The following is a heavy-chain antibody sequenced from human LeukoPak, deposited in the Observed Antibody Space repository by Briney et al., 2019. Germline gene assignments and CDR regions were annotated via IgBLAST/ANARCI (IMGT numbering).Heavy chain of an antibody. CDR2: IRNRGNSYTA. CDR1: GFTFRNFW. Sequence: GGSLRLSCVVSGFTFRNFWMSWVRQAPGKGLEWVGRIRNRGNSYTADYAASVKGRFTISRDDSKNSAYLQMNSLKTDDTAVYYCVRGFSGSATSSWYFDYWGQGTLVTVSS. V-gene: IGHV3-72*01. D-gene: IGHD6-13*01. J-gene: IGHJ4*02. CDR3: VRGFSGSATSSWYFDY.